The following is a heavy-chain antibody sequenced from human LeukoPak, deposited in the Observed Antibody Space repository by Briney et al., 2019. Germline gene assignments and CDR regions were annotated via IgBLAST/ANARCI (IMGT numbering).Heavy chain of an antibody. CDR2: MNPNSGNT. CDR1: GYTFTSYD. Sequence: ASVKVSCKASGYTFTSYDINWVRQATGQGLEWMGWMNPNSGNTGYAQKFQGRVTMTRNTSISTAYMELSSPRSEDTAVYYCARGVRVSSGRKYNWFDPWGQGTLVTVSS. D-gene: IGHD6-19*01. J-gene: IGHJ5*02. CDR3: ARGVRVSSGRKYNWFDP. V-gene: IGHV1-8*01.